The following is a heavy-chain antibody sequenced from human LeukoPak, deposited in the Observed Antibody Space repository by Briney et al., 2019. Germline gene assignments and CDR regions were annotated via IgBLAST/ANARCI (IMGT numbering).Heavy chain of an antibody. D-gene: IGHD1-26*01. CDR3: ARVWYSGSYPVDY. J-gene: IGHJ4*02. CDR1: GFTFSDYY. CDR2: ISSSCSTI. V-gene: IGHV3-11*04. Sequence: GGSLRLSCAVSGFTFSDYYMNWIRQAPGKGLEWVSYISSSCSTIYYADSVKGRFTISRDNAKNSLYLQMNSLRAEDTAVYYCARVWYSGSYPVDYWGQGTLVTVSS.